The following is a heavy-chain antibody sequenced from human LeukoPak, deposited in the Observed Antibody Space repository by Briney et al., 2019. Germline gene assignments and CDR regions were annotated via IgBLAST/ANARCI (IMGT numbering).Heavy chain of an antibody. Sequence: SETLSLTCAVSGYSISSGYYWGWIRQPPGKGLEWIGSIYNSGSTYYNPSLKSRVTISVDTSKNQFSLKLSSVTAADTAVYYCARVFPTGHYYYMDVGGKGTTVTVSS. V-gene: IGHV4-38-2*01. CDR1: GYSISSGYY. CDR3: ARVFPTGHYYYMDV. D-gene: IGHD1-1*01. J-gene: IGHJ6*03. CDR2: IYNSGST.